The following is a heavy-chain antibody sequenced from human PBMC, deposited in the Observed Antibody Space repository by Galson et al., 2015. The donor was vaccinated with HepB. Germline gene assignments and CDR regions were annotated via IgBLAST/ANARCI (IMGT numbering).Heavy chain of an antibody. CDR1: GDSVSSNSAA. CDR2: TYYRSKWYN. D-gene: IGHD1-1*01. J-gene: IGHJ6*02. Sequence: CAISGDSVSSNSAAWNWIRQSPSRGLEWLGRTYYRSKWYNDYAVSVKSRITINPDTSKNQFSLQLNSVTPEDTAVYYCARTGNDVHRDYYYYYGMDVWGQGTTVTVSS. V-gene: IGHV6-1*01. CDR3: ARTGNDVHRDYYYYYGMDV.